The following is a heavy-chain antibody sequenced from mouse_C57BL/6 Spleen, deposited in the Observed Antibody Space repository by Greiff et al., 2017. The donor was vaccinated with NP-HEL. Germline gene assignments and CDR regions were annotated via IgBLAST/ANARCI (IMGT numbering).Heavy chain of an antibody. CDR2: IYPRSGNT. Sequence: VQLQQSGAELARPGASVKLSCKASGYTFTSYGISWVKQRPGQGLEWIGEIYPRSGNTYYNEKFKGKATLTADKSSSTAYMELRSLTSEDSAVFFCAREKTITTVVASRYFDVWGTGTTVTVSS. CDR1: GYTFTSYG. CDR3: AREKTITTVVASRYFDV. D-gene: IGHD1-1*01. V-gene: IGHV1-81*01. J-gene: IGHJ1*03.